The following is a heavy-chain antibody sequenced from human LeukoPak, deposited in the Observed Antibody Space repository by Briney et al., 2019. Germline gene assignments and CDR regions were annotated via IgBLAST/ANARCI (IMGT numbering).Heavy chain of an antibody. CDR2: ISYDGSNK. J-gene: IGHJ4*02. V-gene: IGHV3-30*18. CDR1: GFSFSSYG. Sequence: GGGLRLSCAACGFSFSSYGMHGVRQAPGKGREGVAVISYDGSNKYYADSVKGRFTISRDNSKNTLYLQMNSLRAEDTAVYYCAKSRAYYYDSSGSIDYWGQGTLVTVSS. D-gene: IGHD3-22*01. CDR3: AKSRAYYYDSSGSIDY.